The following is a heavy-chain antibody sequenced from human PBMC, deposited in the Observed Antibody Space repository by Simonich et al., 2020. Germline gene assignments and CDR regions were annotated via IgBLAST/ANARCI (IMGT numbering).Heavy chain of an antibody. J-gene: IGHJ3*02. CDR3: ARARLYSSSHAFDI. CDR2: INPNSGGK. CDR1: GYTFTGYY. V-gene: IGHV1-2*02. D-gene: IGHD6-6*01. Sequence: QVQLVQSGAEVKKPGASVKVSCKASGYTFTGYYMHWVRQAPGQGLEGMGWINPNSGGKNYAQKFQGRVTMTRETSISTAYMELSRLRSDDTAVYDCARARLYSSSHAFDIWGQGTMVTVSS.